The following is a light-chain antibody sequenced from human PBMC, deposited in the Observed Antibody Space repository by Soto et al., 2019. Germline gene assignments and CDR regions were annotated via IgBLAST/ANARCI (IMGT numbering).Light chain of an antibody. CDR1: QNVGTN. CDR3: QQYINWPPWT. Sequence: EIVMTQSPATLSVSPGERVTLSCRASQNVGTNLAWYQPKPGQSPMLVIYGASTRATDVPVRFNSSGSGTEFTLTISSLQSENFAISYCQQYINWPPWTFYQGTKVEFK. CDR2: GAS. V-gene: IGKV3-15*01. J-gene: IGKJ1*01.